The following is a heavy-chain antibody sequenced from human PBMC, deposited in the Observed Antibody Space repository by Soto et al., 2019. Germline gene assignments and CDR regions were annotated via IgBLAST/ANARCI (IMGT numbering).Heavy chain of an antibody. CDR3: ARDSIDGMDV. CDR1: GFTFSSYA. CDR2: ISYDGYNK. V-gene: IGHV3-30-3*01. Sequence: ESGGGVVQPGRSLRLSCAVSGFTFSSYAMHWVRQAPGKGLEWVAIISYDGYNKYYADSVKGRFTISRDNSKNTLYLQMNSLRTEDTALYYCARDSIDGMDVWGQGTTVTVSS. J-gene: IGHJ6*02.